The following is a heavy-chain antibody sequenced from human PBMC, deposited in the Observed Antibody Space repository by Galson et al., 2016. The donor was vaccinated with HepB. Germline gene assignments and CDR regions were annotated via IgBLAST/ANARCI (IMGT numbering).Heavy chain of an antibody. CDR1: GFAFSSHW. V-gene: IGHV3-74*01. Sequence: SLRLSCAASGFAFSSHWMHWVRQDLGKGLVWVSRINSDGTISNYADSVKGRFTISRDNAKNTLYLQMNSLRAEDTAVYYCARDYDHCGADPMGAQGTLVTVSS. CDR3: ARDYDHCGADPM. CDR2: INSDGTIS. J-gene: IGHJ4*02. D-gene: IGHD2-21*02.